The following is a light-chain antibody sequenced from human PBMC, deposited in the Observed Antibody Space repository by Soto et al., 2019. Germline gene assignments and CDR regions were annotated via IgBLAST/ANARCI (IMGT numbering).Light chain of an antibody. V-gene: IGKV4-1*01. Sequence: IVMTQSPDSLAVSLGERATIHCKSSRTLFYSANNKNYLAWYQHKAGQPPKLALYWASTRESGVSDRFNGSGSATDFTLTINNLQPEDAEVYYCQQYYGTPYTFGQGTKVDIK. CDR3: QQYYGTPYT. CDR2: WAS. J-gene: IGKJ2*01. CDR1: RTLFYSANNKNY.